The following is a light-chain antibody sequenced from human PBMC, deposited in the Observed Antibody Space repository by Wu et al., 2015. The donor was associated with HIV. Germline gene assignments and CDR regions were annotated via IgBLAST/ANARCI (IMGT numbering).Light chain of an antibody. Sequence: EIVLTQSPGTLSLSPGERATLSCRASQSVSSSYLARYQQKPGQAPRLLIYGASSRATGIPDRFSGSGSGTDFTLTISRLEPEDFAVYYCQQYGSSPLTFGEGPRWRSN. CDR3: QQYGSSPLT. V-gene: IGKV3-20*01. J-gene: IGKJ4*01. CDR1: QSVSSSY. CDR2: GAS.